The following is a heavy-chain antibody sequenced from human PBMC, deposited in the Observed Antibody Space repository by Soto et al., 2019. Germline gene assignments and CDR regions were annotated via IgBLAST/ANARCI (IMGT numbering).Heavy chain of an antibody. V-gene: IGHV4-34*01. J-gene: IGHJ4*02. CDR2: ISPSGTT. Sequence: QVQLHQWGAGLLKPSETLSLACSLYSGSLSGYYWSWIRQPPGKGLEWIGEISPSGTTNYSPSLKSRVSISVDTSKNQFSLNLTSLTAADTAVYYCARAPKVSGSAQTRPDFWGQGSLVTASS. CDR3: ARAPKVSGSAQTRPDF. CDR1: SGSLSGYY. D-gene: IGHD6-6*01.